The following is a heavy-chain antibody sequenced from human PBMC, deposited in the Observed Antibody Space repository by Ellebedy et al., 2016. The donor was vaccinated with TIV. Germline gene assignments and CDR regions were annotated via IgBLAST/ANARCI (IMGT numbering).Heavy chain of an antibody. D-gene: IGHD3-16*01. J-gene: IGHJ4*02. CDR3: ARYIGAWYSDY. CDR1: GGSISSYY. CDR2: IYYSGST. Sequence: SETLSLTCTVSGGSISSYYWSWIRQPPGKGLEWIGYIYYSGSTNYNPSLKSRVTISVDTSKNQFSLKLSSVTAADTAVYYCARYIGAWYSDYWGQGTLVTVSS. V-gene: IGHV4-59*01.